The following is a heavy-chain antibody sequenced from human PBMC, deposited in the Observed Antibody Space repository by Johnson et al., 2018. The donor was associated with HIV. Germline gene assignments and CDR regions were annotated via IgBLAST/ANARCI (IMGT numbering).Heavy chain of an antibody. CDR3: AREESIVVVIAIQAFDI. J-gene: IGHJ3*02. D-gene: IGHD2-21*01. CDR1: GFTFSSYA. CDR2: ISGSGGST. Sequence: VHLVESGGGLVKPGGSLRLSCAASGFTFSSYAMSWVRQAPGKGLEWVSAISGSGGSTYYADSVKGRFTISRDNSKNTLYLQMNSLRVEDTAVYYCAREESIVVVIAIQAFDIWGQGTMVTVSS. V-gene: IGHV3-23*04.